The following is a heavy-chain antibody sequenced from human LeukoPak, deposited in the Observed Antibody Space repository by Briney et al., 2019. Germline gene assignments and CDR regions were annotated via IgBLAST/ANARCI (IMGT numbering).Heavy chain of an antibody. D-gene: IGHD3-9*01. CDR1: GGSISSYY. J-gene: IGHJ4*02. CDR2: IYSSGST. CDR3: ARVIRTTGYYSNPKSGSFDF. Sequence: SETLSLTCTVSGGSISSYYWSWIRQPPGKGLEWIGSIYSSGSTYYNPSLRTRVTISVDTSKNQFSLKLSSVTAADTAVYYCARVIRTTGYYSNPKSGSFDFWGQGTLVTVSS. V-gene: IGHV4-59*05.